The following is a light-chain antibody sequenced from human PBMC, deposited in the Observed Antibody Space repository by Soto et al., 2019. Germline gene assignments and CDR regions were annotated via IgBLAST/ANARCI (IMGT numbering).Light chain of an antibody. CDR3: QQYGSSPWT. CDR1: QSIANS. V-gene: IGKV3-20*01. J-gene: IGKJ1*01. Sequence: EIVLTQSPGTLSLSPGERASLSCRASQSIANSLAWYQQKPGQAPRLLIFGASNRATGIPDRFSGSGSGTDFTLTISRLEPEDFAVYHCQQYGSSPWTFGQGTKVEIK. CDR2: GAS.